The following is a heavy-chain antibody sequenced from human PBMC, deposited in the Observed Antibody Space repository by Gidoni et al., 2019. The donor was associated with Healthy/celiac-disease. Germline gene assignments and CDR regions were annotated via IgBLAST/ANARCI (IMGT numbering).Heavy chain of an antibody. J-gene: IGHJ4*02. D-gene: IGHD3-22*01. Sequence: QVQLAESGGGVVQPGRSLRLSCAASGFTFSSYGMHWVRQAPGKGLEWVAVIWYDGSNKYYADSVKGRFTTSRDNSKNTLYLQMNSLRAEDTAVYYCAGGYYDSSGYYSFDYWGQGTLVTVSS. CDR2: IWYDGSNK. V-gene: IGHV3-33*01. CDR3: AGGYYDSSGYYSFDY. CDR1: GFTFSSYG.